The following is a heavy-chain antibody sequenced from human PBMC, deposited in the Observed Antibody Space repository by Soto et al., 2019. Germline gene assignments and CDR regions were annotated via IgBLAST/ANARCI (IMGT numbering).Heavy chain of an antibody. Sequence: GASVKVSCKASGGTFSSYAISWVRQAPGQGLEWMGGIIPIFGTANYAQKFQGRVTITADESTSTAYMELNSLRVEDTALYYCVKGLNIDYNSGWFYFDYWGQGTVVTVSS. J-gene: IGHJ4*02. CDR2: IIPIFGTA. V-gene: IGHV1-69*13. D-gene: IGHD6-19*01. CDR1: GGTFSSYA. CDR3: VKGLNIDYNSGWFYFDY.